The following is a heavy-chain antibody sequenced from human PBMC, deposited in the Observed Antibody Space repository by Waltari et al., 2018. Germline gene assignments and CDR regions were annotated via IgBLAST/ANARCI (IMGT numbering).Heavy chain of an antibody. Sequence: QVQLVESGGGVVQLGRSLCLFCVASGYAFCTLVLHWVRQAPGKGLEWVAVVSYDGNNKFYAEDAVKGRFTISRDNSKSTVSLQMTSLRPEDTAVYYCARGGVAVSDPFDDWGQGTLVTVSA. J-gene: IGHJ4*02. CDR3: ARGGVAVSDPFDD. D-gene: IGHD6-19*01. V-gene: IGHV3-30*01. CDR2: VSYDGNNK. CDR1: GYAFCTLV.